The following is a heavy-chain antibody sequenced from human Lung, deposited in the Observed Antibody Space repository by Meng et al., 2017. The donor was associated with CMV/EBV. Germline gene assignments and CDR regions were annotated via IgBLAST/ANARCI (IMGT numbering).Heavy chain of an antibody. D-gene: IGHD2-21*01. Sequence: GGSXRLXCAASGFNFRIYGMHWVRQLPGKGVEWVAFIRYDEKTKYYTDSVKGRFTISRDNSKNTLYMQMNSLRTEDTAVYYCVKDFPGDCYPLCYYFSHGMDVWXQETXVTVAS. V-gene: IGHV3-30*02. CDR2: IRYDEKTK. J-gene: IGHJ6*02. CDR3: VKDFPGDCYPLCYYFSHGMDV. CDR1: GFNFRIYG.